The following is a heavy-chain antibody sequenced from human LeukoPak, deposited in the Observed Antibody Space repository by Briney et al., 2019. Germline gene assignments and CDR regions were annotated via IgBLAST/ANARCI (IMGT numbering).Heavy chain of an antibody. CDR3: AREDCSGGACTNFDY. Sequence: SETLSLTCAVYGGTFSGYYWSWIRQPPGKGLEWIGEINPGGSTNYNPSLESRLTISVDPSKKQFSLNLTSVTAADTAIYYCAREDCSGGACTNFDYWGQGTLVTVSS. V-gene: IGHV4-34*01. D-gene: IGHD2-15*01. J-gene: IGHJ4*02. CDR2: INPGGST. CDR1: GGTFSGYY.